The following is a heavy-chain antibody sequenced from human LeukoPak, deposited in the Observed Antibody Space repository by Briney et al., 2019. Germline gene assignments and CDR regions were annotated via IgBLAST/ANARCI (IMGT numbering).Heavy chain of an antibody. Sequence: GGSLRLSCEASGFTFDDYAMHWVRQAPGKGLEWVSGISWNSGSIGYADSVKGRFTISRDNAKNSLYLQMNSLRAEDTALYYCAKDNGMDVWGQGTTVTVSS. J-gene: IGHJ6*02. CDR3: AKDNGMDV. CDR1: GFTFDDYA. CDR2: ISWNSGSI. V-gene: IGHV3-9*01.